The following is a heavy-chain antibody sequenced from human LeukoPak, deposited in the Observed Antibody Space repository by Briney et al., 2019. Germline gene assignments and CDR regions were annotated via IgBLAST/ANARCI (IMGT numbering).Heavy chain of an antibody. CDR3: ATTSIAAAVPGCFDY. J-gene: IGHJ4*02. CDR1: GFTFSSYE. V-gene: IGHV3-48*03. D-gene: IGHD6-13*01. CDR2: ISSSGKTI. Sequence: PGGSLRLSCEASGFTFSSYEMNWVRQAPGKGLEWVSYISSSGKTIYYADSTKGRFTVPRDSAKNSLYLQMNSLRAEDTAVYYCATTSIAAAVPGCFDYWGQGTLATVFS.